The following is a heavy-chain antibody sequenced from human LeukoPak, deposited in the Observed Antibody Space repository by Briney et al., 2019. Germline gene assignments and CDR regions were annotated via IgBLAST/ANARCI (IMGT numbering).Heavy chain of an antibody. J-gene: IGHJ4*02. V-gene: IGHV4-39*01. D-gene: IGHD6-13*01. Sequence: PSETLSLTCTVSGGSISSSSYYWGWIRQPPGKGLEWIGSIYYSGSTYYNPSLKSRVTISVDTSKNQFSLKLSSVTAADTAVYYCARHEYSSSWPFDYWGQGTLVTVSS. CDR3: ARHEYSSSWPFDY. CDR1: GGSISSSSYY. CDR2: IYYSGST.